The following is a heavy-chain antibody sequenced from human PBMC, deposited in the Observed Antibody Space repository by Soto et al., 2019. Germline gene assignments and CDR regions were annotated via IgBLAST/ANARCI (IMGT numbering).Heavy chain of an antibody. CDR3: AKAGPEGYCSSTSCRSSWFDP. Sequence: QVQLVESGGGVVQPGRSLRLSCAASGFTFSSYGMHWVRQAPGKGLEWVAVISYDGSNKYYADSVKGRFTISRDNSKNTLYLQMNSLRAEDTAVYYCAKAGPEGYCSSTSCRSSWFDPWGQGTLVTVSS. CDR1: GFTFSSYG. J-gene: IGHJ5*02. V-gene: IGHV3-30*18. D-gene: IGHD2-2*01. CDR2: ISYDGSNK.